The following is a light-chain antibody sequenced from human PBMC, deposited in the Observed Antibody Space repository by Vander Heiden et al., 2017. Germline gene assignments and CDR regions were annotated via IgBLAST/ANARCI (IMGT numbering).Light chain of an antibody. CDR1: QSISSY. Sequence: DIQMTQSPSPLSASVGDSVTITWRASQSISSYLNGYQQKPAKQPTLLIYAASSLQSGVPSSLSGSGAGTEFTPPIISMQPADFATVYCQQRYSTTPVTFGGGTKVEIK. V-gene: IGKV1-39*01. CDR3: QQRYSTTPVT. CDR2: AAS. J-gene: IGKJ4*01.